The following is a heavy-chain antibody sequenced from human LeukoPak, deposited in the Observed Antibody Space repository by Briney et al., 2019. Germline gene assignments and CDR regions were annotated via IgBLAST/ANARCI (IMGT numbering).Heavy chain of an antibody. CDR1: GYTFTSYY. V-gene: IGHV1-46*01. Sequence: GASVEVSCKASGYTFTSYYMHWVRQAPGQGLEWMGIINPSGGSTSYAQKFQGRVTMTRDTSTSTVYMELSSLRSEDTAVYYCARDRGSSGWYGGFDYWGQGTLVTVSS. D-gene: IGHD6-19*01. CDR3: ARDRGSSGWYGGFDY. J-gene: IGHJ4*02. CDR2: INPSGGST.